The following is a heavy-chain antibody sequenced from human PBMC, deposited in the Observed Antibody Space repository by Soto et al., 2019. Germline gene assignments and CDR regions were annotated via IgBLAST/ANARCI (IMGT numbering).Heavy chain of an antibody. V-gene: IGHV1-18*01. Sequence: ASVKVSCKASGYTFTSYGISWVRQAPGQGLEWMGWISAYNGNTNYAQKLQGRVIMTTDTSTSTAYMELRSLRSDDTAVYYCARGAVVLGPAAIRRLPYYYGIDVWGQGTPVTVSS. CDR2: ISAYNGNT. D-gene: IGHD2-2*01. CDR3: ARGAVVLGPAAIRRLPYYYGIDV. CDR1: GYTFTSYG. J-gene: IGHJ6*02.